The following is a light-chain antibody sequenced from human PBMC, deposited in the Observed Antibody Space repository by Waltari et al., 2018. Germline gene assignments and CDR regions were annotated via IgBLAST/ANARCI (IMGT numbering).Light chain of an antibody. J-gene: IGKJ1*01. CDR1: QSLNNN. V-gene: IGKV3-15*01. CDR3: QQFNNWPPWT. CDR2: GAP. Sequence: EIVMTQSPATLSVSPGERATLSCRASQSLNNNLAWYQQKPGQAPRLLIYGAPPRATGIPARFSGSGSGTEFTLTVSSLQSEDFAVYHCQQFNNWPPWTFGQGTKVEIK.